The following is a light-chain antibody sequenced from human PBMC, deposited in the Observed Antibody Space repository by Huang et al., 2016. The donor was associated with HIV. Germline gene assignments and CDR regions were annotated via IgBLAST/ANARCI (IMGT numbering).Light chain of an antibody. CDR3: QQSYSSLLS. V-gene: IGKV1-39*01. J-gene: IGKJ4*01. Sequence: DIQMTQSPSSLSASVGDRVIMTYRASQTITTYLNWYQQRPGKAPKLLIYAASSLQSGVPSRFSGSGSGTDFTLTISSLQPEDFATYYCQQSYSSLLSFGGGTKVAIK. CDR1: QTITTY. CDR2: AAS.